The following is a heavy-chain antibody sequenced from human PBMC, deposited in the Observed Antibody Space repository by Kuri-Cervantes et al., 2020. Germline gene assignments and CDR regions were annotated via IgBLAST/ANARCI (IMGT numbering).Heavy chain of an antibody. D-gene: IGHD5-18*01. V-gene: IGHV4-39*01. CDR2: IYYSGST. J-gene: IGHJ6*03. CDR3: ARGQDTPMWELYYMDV. Sequence: ESLKISCTVSGGSISSSSYYWGWIRQPPGKGLEWIGSIYYSGSTYYNPSLKSRVTISVDTSKNQFSLKLSSVTAADTAVYYCARGQDTPMWELYYMDVWGKGTTVTVSS. CDR1: GGSISSSSYY.